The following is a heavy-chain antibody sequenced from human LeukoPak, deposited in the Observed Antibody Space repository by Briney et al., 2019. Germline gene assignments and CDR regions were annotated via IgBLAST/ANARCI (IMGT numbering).Heavy chain of an antibody. CDR3: ARVWGDIPVLGRGDAFDI. J-gene: IGHJ3*02. CDR1: RFTPTDYN. CDR2: NTGSGSTI. Sequence: RTPRLSPAPSRFTPTDYNTSSIPHTPRKRLESVSYNTGSGSTIYYADSVKGRFTISRDNAKNSLYLQMNSLRAEDTAVYYCARVWGDIPVLGRGDAFDIWGQGTTGTVS. D-gene: IGHD2-15*01. V-gene: IGHV3-11*01.